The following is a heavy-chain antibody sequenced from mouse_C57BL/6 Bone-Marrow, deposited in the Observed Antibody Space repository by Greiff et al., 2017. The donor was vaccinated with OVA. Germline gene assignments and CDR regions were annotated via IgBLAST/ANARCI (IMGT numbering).Heavy chain of an antibody. V-gene: IGHV1-64*01. CDR1: GYTFTSYW. CDR3: ASYGSSLNFDY. Sequence: VQLQQPGAELVKPGASVTLSCKASGYTFTSYWMHWVTQRPGQGLEWIGMIHPNSGSTNYHEKFKSKATLTVDKSSSTAYMQLSSLTSEDSAVYYCASYGSSLNFDYWGQGTTLTVSA. CDR2: IHPNSGST. D-gene: IGHD1-1*01. J-gene: IGHJ2*01.